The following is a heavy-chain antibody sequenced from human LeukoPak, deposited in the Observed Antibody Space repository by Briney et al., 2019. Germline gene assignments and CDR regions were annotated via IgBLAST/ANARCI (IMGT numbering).Heavy chain of an antibody. J-gene: IGHJ3*02. CDR2: INHSGST. Sequence: SETLSLTCAVYGGSFSGYYWSWIRQPPGKGLEWIGEINHSGSTNYNPSLKSRVTISVDTSKNQFSLKLSSVTPEDTAVYYCARDWGTLTDGFDIWGQGTMVIVSS. CDR1: GGSFSGYY. D-gene: IGHD3-16*01. V-gene: IGHV4-34*01. CDR3: ARDWGTLTDGFDI.